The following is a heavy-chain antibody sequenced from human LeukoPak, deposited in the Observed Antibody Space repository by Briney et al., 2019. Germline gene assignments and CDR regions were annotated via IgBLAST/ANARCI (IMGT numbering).Heavy chain of an antibody. CDR1: GFTFSSYA. CDR3: AKRWNGLFDP. V-gene: IGHV3-23*01. CDR2: ISGSGGST. D-gene: IGHD1-1*01. Sequence: PGGSLRLSCAASGFTFSSYAMSWVRQAPGKGLEWVSAISGSGGSTYYVDSVKGRFTISRDNSKNTLYLQMNSLSAEDTAVYYCAKRWNGLFDPWGQGTLVTVSS. J-gene: IGHJ5*02.